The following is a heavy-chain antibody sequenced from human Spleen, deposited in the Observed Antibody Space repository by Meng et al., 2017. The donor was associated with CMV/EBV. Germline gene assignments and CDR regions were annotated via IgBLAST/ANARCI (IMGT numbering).Heavy chain of an antibody. D-gene: IGHD3-9*01. CDR3: AKSDILTVYYGQNFDS. V-gene: IGHV3-30*02. J-gene: IGHJ4*02. Sequence: FTFSRYGMHWVRQAPGKGLEWVTFIQYDGSNKYYADSVRGRFTISRDNSKNTLYLQMNSLRAEDTAVYYCAKSDILTVYYGQNFDSWGQGTLVTVSS. CDR2: IQYDGSNK. CDR1: FTFSRYG.